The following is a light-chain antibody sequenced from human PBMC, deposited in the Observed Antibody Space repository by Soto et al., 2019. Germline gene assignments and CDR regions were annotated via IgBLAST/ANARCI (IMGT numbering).Light chain of an antibody. V-gene: IGLV2-14*01. CDR1: SSDVGAYKY. CDR2: EVS. J-gene: IGLJ1*01. CDR3: SSYSSSSTLFV. Sequence: QSVLTQPASVSGSPGQSITIFCTGTSSDVGAYKYVSWYQQHPGKAAKVMIYEVSNRPSGVSNRFSGSKSGNTASLTISGLQAEDEADYFCSSYSSSSTLFVFGTGTKVTVL.